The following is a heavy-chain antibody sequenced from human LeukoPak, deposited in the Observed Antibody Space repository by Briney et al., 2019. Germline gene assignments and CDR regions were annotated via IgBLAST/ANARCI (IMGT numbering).Heavy chain of an antibody. D-gene: IGHD4-17*01. Sequence: GASVKVSCKVSGYTLSELSTQWVRQAPGKGLEWMGGFDPEDGETIYAQKFQDRVTMTEDTSTDTAYMELSSLRSEDTAVYYCATRHPHYGDYVEDYWGQGTVVTVSS. V-gene: IGHV1-24*01. CDR3: ATRHPHYGDYVEDY. CDR1: GYTLSELS. J-gene: IGHJ4*02. CDR2: FDPEDGET.